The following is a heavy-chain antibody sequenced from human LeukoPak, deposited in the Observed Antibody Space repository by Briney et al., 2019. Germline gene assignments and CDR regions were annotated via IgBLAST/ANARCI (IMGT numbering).Heavy chain of an antibody. D-gene: IGHD5-12*01. V-gene: IGHV4-59*01. J-gene: IGHJ6*03. CDR1: GGSISSYY. Sequence: PSETLSLTCTVSGGSISSYYWSWIRPPPGKGLEWIGYIYYSGSTNYNPSLKSRVTISVDTSKNQFSLKLSSVTAADTAVYYCARAVGGYSGYVDYYYYMDVWGKGTTVTISS. CDR2: IYYSGST. CDR3: ARAVGGYSGYVDYYYYMDV.